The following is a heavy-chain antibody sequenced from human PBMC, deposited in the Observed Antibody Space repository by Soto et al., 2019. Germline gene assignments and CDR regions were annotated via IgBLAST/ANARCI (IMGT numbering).Heavy chain of an antibody. Sequence: RGSLRLSCAASAFTFSSYAMSWVRHAPGKGLEWVSAISGSGGSTYYADSVKGRFTISRDNSKNTLYLQMNSLRAEDTAVYYCAKEGVEQLFATFDPWGQGTLLTVSS. CDR2: ISGSGGST. CDR3: AKEGVEQLFATFDP. J-gene: IGHJ5*02. V-gene: IGHV3-23*01. CDR1: AFTFSSYA. D-gene: IGHD6-13*01.